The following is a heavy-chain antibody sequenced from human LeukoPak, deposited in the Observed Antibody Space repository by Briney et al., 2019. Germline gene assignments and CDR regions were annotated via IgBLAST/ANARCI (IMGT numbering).Heavy chain of an antibody. CDR1: GFTFSSYS. J-gene: IGHJ3*02. CDR3: ARAGAYCGGDCSWDAFDI. CDR2: ISSSSSYI. Sequence: PGGSLRLSCAASGFTFSSYSMNWVRQAPGKGLEWVSSISSSSSYIYYADSVKGRFTISRDNAKNSLYLQMNSLRAEDTAVYYCARAGAYCGGDCSWDAFDIWGQGTMVTVS. V-gene: IGHV3-21*01. D-gene: IGHD2-21*02.